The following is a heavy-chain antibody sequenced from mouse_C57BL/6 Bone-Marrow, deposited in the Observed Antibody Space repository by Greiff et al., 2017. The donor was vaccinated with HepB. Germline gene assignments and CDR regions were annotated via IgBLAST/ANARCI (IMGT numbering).Heavy chain of an antibody. CDR2: IYPGSGST. V-gene: IGHV1-55*01. CDR3: ARSYGTHYAMDY. J-gene: IGHJ2*01. D-gene: IGHD2-1*01. Sequence: VQLQQPGAELVKPGASVKMSCKASGYTFTSYWITWVKQRPGQGLEWIGDIYPGSGSTNYNEKFKSKATLTVDTSSSTAYMQLSLTSEDSAVYYCARSYGTHYAMDYWGQGTTLTVSS. CDR1: GYTFTSYW.